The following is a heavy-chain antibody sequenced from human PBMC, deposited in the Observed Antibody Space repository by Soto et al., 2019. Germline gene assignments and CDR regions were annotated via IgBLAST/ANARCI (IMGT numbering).Heavy chain of an antibody. V-gene: IGHV1-46*04. CDR2: INPATGAA. CDR1: GYPVTAYY. Sequence: QLHLVQSGAVVKKPGASVTVSCSASGYPVTAYYMHWVRQAPGRGLEWMGVINPATGAAKYTQTLLGRVTMTRGTATSTVFMEMSGLISEDAADFYCGGGGGGGVAGSAAFDMWGQGTLVTVSS. J-gene: IGHJ3*02. D-gene: IGHD6-19*01. CDR3: GGGGGGGVAGSAAFDM.